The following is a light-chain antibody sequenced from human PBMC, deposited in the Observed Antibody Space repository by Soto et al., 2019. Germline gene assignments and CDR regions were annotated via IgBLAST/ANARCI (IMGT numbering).Light chain of an antibody. CDR2: EAS. J-gene: IGKJ1*01. CDR1: QSIKSW. Sequence: DIQMTQSPSTLSASVGDRVNITWRASQSIKSWLAWYQQKPGKAPKLLIYEASSLESGVPSRFGGSGSGTEFTLTISSLQPDDFATYYCQQYNTYSWTFGQGTKVDIK. V-gene: IGKV1-5*03. CDR3: QQYNTYSWT.